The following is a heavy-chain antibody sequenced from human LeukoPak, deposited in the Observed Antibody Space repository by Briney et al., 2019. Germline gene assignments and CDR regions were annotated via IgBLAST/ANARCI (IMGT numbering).Heavy chain of an antibody. CDR1: GYTFTGYY. J-gene: IGHJ4*02. Sequence: GASVKVSCKASGYTFTGYYMHWVRQAPGQGLEWMGRINPNSGGTNYAQKFQGRVTMTRDTSISTAYMELSRLRSDDTAVYYCARDLTYYYDSSGYSYGYWGQGTLVTVSS. V-gene: IGHV1-2*06. CDR3: ARDLTYYYDSSGYSYGY. D-gene: IGHD3-22*01. CDR2: INPNSGGT.